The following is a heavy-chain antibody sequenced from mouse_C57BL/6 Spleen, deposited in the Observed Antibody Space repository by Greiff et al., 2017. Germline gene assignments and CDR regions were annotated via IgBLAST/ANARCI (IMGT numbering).Heavy chain of an antibody. CDR1: GFTFSSYA. Sequence: EVKLMESGGGLVKPGGSLKLSCAASGFTFSSYAMSWVRQPPEKRLEWVATIIDGGSYTYYPDNVKGRFTISRDNAKNNLYLQMSHLKSEDTAMYYCAREDGSSLDYWGQGTTLTVSS. CDR3: AREDGSSLDY. V-gene: IGHV5-4*01. D-gene: IGHD1-1*01. J-gene: IGHJ2*01. CDR2: IIDGGSYT.